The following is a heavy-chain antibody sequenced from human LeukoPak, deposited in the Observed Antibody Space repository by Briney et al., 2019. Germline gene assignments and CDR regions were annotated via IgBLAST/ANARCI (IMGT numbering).Heavy chain of an antibody. J-gene: IGHJ6*02. D-gene: IGHD3-3*01. CDR1: GGSISSGGYY. CDR2: IYYSGST. V-gene: IGHV4-31*03. CDR3: ASLLVDFWSGYPRNGMDV. Sequence: SETLSLTCTVSGGSISSGGYYWSWTRQHPGKGLEWIGYIYYSGSTYYNPSLKSRVTISVDTSKNQFSLKLSSVTAADTAVYYCASLLVDFWSGYPRNGMDVWGQGTTVTVSS.